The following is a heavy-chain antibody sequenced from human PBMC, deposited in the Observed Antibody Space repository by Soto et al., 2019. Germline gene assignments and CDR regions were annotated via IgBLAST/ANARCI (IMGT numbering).Heavy chain of an antibody. CDR3: AREGYSSSSYFDY. V-gene: IGHV3-30-3*01. J-gene: IGHJ4*02. D-gene: IGHD6-6*01. CDR2: ISYDGSNK. CDR1: GFTFSSYA. Sequence: QVQLVESGGGVVQPGGSLRLSCAASGFTFSSYAMHWVRQAPGKGLEWVAVISYDGSNKYYADSVKGRFTISRDNSKNTLYLQMNSLRAEDTAVYYCAREGYSSSSYFDYWGQGTLVTVSS.